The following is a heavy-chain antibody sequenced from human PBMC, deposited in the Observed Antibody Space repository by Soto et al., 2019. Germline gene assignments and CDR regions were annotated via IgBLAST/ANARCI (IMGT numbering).Heavy chain of an antibody. CDR1: GVSLRGYS. V-gene: IGHV4-59*12. Sequence: SETLSLTCTVSGVSLRGYSWSWIRQSPGKGLEWIGYVYSGGGTYYNPSLKSRVTISVDRSKNQFSLKLSSVTAADTAVYYCARDLTASYDILTGGLFDPWGQGTLVTVSS. CDR3: ARDLTASYDILTGGLFDP. J-gene: IGHJ5*02. D-gene: IGHD3-9*01. CDR2: VYSGGGT.